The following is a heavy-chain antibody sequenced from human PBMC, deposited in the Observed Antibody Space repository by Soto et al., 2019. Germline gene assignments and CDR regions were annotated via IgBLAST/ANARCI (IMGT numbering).Heavy chain of an antibody. D-gene: IGHD3-22*01. V-gene: IGHV1-69*13. Sequence: SVKVSCKASGGTFSSYAISWVRQAPGQGLEWMGGIIPIFGTANYAQKFQGRVTITADESTSTAYMELSSLRSEDTAVYYCARDTRDYYDSSGYYLFYWGQGTLVTVSS. CDR3: ARDTRDYYDSSGYYLFY. CDR1: GGTFSSYA. CDR2: IIPIFGTA. J-gene: IGHJ4*02.